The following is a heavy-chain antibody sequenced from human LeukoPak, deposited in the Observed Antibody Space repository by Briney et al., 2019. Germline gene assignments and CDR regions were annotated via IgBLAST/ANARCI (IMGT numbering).Heavy chain of an antibody. CDR1: GGSVSGYY. J-gene: IGHJ4*02. CDR2: VYYSGST. Sequence: SETLSLTCVVSGGSVSGYYWGWIRQPPGRGLEWIGYVYYSGSTNYNPSLKSRVTISVDTSKNQFSLKLSSVTAADTAVYYCARGGGYSYGLDYWGQGTLVTVSS. CDR3: ARGGGYSYGLDY. D-gene: IGHD5-18*01. V-gene: IGHV4-59*02.